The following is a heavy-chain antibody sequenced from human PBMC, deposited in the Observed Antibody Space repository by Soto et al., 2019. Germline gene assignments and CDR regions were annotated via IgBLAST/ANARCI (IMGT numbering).Heavy chain of an antibody. CDR1: GFSLSTSGVG. CDR3: AHARITATGTKGTIFDS. D-gene: IGHD6-13*01. Sequence: QITLKESGPTLVKPTQTLTLTCTFSGFSLSTSGVGVGWIRQPPGKALEWLALIYWDDDKRYSPSLKSSLTINKDTSKNQVVLTMTNMDPVDTATYSCAHARITATGTKGTIFDSWGQGTLVTVSS. V-gene: IGHV2-5*02. CDR2: IYWDDDK. J-gene: IGHJ4*02.